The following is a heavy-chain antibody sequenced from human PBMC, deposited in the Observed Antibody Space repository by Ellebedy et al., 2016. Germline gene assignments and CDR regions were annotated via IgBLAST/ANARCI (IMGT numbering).Heavy chain of an antibody. CDR1: GGTFSSYA. D-gene: IGHD1-26*01. J-gene: IGHJ4*02. V-gene: IGHV1-69*04. Sequence: SVKVSXKASGGTFSSYAISWVRQAPGQGLEWMGRIIPILGIANYAQKFQGRVTITADKSTSTAYMELSSLRSEDTAVYYCAKIEGSGSYFSDYWGQGTLVTVSS. CDR3: AKIEGSGSYFSDY. CDR2: IIPILGIA.